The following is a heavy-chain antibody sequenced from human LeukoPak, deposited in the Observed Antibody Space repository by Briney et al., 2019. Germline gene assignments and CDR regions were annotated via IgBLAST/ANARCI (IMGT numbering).Heavy chain of an antibody. D-gene: IGHD6-13*01. J-gene: IGHJ4*02. Sequence: GGSLRLSCAASGFTFSSYSMNWVRQAPGKGLEWVSAISGSGGSTYYADSVKGRFTISRDNSKNTLYLQMNSLRAEDTAVYYCARNPSSIAAAGLNFDYWGQGTLVTVSS. CDR2: ISGSGGST. CDR3: ARNPSSIAAAGLNFDY. CDR1: GFTFSSYS. V-gene: IGHV3-23*01.